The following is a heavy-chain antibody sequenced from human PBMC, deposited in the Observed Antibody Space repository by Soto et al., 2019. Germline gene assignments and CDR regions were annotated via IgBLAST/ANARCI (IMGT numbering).Heavy chain of an antibody. D-gene: IGHD3-9*01. CDR2: TYYRSKWYT. CDR1: GDSVSRNSVA. CDR3: ARDGAAGWDFYYGMDV. V-gene: IGHV6-1*01. J-gene: IGHJ6*02. Sequence: SQTLSLTCAISGDSVSRNSVAWNWIRQSPSRGLEWLGRTYYRSKWYTDYALSVKSRITINPDTSKNQFSLQLISVTPEDTAVYFCARDGAAGWDFYYGMDVWGQGTTVTVSS.